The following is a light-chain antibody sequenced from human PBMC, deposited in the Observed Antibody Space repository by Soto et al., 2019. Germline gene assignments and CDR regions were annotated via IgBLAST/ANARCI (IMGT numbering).Light chain of an antibody. CDR3: QQHNTYPLT. V-gene: IGKV1-5*01. CDR1: QSISSW. Sequence: DIQMTQSPSTLSASVGDRVTITCRASQSISSWLAWYQQKPGKAPKLLIYAASSLESGVPSRFSGSASGTEFTLTISSLQPDDFATYYCQQHNTYPLTFGGGTQVDIK. CDR2: AAS. J-gene: IGKJ4*01.